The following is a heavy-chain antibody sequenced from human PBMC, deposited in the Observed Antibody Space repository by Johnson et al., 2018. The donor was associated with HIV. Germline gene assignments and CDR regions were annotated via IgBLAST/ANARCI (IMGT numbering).Heavy chain of an antibody. D-gene: IGHD5-24*01. CDR2: ISYDGRNK. V-gene: IGHV3-30*19. CDR3: ARDGPWLQSQRDAFDI. J-gene: IGHJ3*02. Sequence: QVLLLESGGGVVQPGRSLRLSCAASGFTFSSYGMHWVRQAPGKGLEWVACISYDGRNKHYAGSVKGRFTISRDTSKNTLYLQMNSLRADDTAVYYCARDGPWLQSQRDAFDIWGQGTMVTVSS. CDR1: GFTFSSYG.